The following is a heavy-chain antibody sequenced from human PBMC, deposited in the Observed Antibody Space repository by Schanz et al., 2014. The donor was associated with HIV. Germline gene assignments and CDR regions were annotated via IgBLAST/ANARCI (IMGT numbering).Heavy chain of an antibody. CDR3: AREVVVGGKSYFDN. D-gene: IGHD3-22*01. V-gene: IGHV3-7*01. Sequence: EVQLVESGGGLVRPGGSLRLSCAASGFTFSNYWMTWVRQAPGKGLEGVANLRQDGGELIYVDSVKGRFTISRDNAKNSLYLQMNSVTTEDTAVYYCAREVVVGGKSYFDNWGQGTLVTVSS. CDR2: LRQDGGEL. CDR1: GFTFSNYW. J-gene: IGHJ4*02.